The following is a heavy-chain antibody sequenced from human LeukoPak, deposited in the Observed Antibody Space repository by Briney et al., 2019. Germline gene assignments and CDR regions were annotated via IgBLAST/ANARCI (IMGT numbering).Heavy chain of an antibody. CDR2: IRPDGSDK. J-gene: IGHJ5*02. V-gene: IGHV3-7*01. D-gene: IGHD1-20*01. CDR1: GFTLSNYW. Sequence: GGSLRLSCAASGFTLSNYWMAWVRQAPGKGLEWVANIRPDGSDKFHVDSVRGRFTISRDNAQNSLSLQMNSLRAEDSGVYYCGRWGITAALDRWGQGTLVTVSS. CDR3: GRWGITAALDR.